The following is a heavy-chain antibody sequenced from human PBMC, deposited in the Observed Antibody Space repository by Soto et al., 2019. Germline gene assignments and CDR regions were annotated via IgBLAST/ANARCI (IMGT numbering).Heavy chain of an antibody. CDR3: ARDRSSGYVSDYYYYYMDV. J-gene: IGHJ6*03. CDR1: GGSISSYY. Sequence: SETLSLTCTASGGSISSYYWSWIRQSPGKGLEWIGYFSYSGSTYYNPSLKSRVTISVGTSKNQFSLRLSSVTAADTAVYYCARDRSSGYVSDYYYYYMDVWGKGTTVTVSS. V-gene: IGHV4-59*01. CDR2: FSYSGST. D-gene: IGHD5-12*01.